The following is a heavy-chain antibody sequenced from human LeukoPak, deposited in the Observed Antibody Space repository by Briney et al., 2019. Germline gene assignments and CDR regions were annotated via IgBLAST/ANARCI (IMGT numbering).Heavy chain of an antibody. J-gene: IGHJ4*02. CDR1: GGSFSGYY. Sequence: PSETLSLTCAVYGGSFSGYYWSWIRQPPGKGLEWIGEINHRGSTNYNPSLKSRVTISVDTSKNQFPLKLSSVTAADTAVYYCARGLRQLVRSWHYWGQGTLVTVSS. V-gene: IGHV4-34*01. CDR2: INHRGST. CDR3: ARGLRQLVRSWHY. D-gene: IGHD6-6*01.